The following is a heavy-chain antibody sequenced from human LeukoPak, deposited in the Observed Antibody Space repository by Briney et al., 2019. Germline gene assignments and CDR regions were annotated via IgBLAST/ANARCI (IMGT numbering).Heavy chain of an antibody. CDR3: ARKDRFDAFDI. CDR1: GYIFTSYY. J-gene: IGHJ3*02. V-gene: IGHV1-46*01. CDR2: IIPSSGST. Sequence: ASVKVSCKASGYIFTSYYIHWMRQAPGQGLEWMGIIIPSSGSTSSAQKFQGRVTMTRDTSTSTVSMELSSLRSEDTALYYCARKDRFDAFDIWGQGTMVTVSS.